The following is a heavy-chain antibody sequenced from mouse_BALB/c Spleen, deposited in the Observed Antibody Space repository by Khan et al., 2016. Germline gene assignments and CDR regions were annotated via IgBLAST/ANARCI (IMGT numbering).Heavy chain of an antibody. J-gene: IGHJ2*01. Sequence: QVQLQQSGAELMKPGASVKISCKATGYTFSSYWIEWVKQRPGHGLEWIGEILPGSGSTNYNEKFRGKATFTADTSSNTAYMQLSSLTSEDSAVHYGARTDRRGYFDYGGQGTTLTVSS. CDR2: ILPGSGST. V-gene: IGHV1-9*01. CDR1: GYTFSSYW. CDR3: ARTDRRGYFDY.